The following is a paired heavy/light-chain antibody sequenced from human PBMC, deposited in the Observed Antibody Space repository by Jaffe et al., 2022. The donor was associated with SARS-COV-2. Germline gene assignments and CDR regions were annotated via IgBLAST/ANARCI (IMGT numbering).Heavy chain of an antibody. J-gene: IGHJ4*02. D-gene: IGHD3-22*01. Sequence: EVQLVESGGGLVQPGGSLRLSCAASGFTFSTYAMSWVRQAPGKGLEWVSGISGSGGSTSYADSVKGRFTISRDNSKNTLYLQMNSLRAEDTAVYYCAKGYYDSNGYFYRWSDYWGQGTLVTVSS. CDR1: GFTFSTYA. CDR3: AKGYYDSNGYFYRWSDY. CDR2: ISGSGGST. V-gene: IGHV3-23*04.
Light chain of an antibody. CDR1: QSSSSY. CDR2: GAS. V-gene: IGKV3-20*01. J-gene: IGKJ4*01. Sequence: EIVLTQSPGTLSLSPGERATLSCRASQSSSSYLAWYQQKPGQAPRLLIYGASSRATGIPDRFSGTGSGTDFTLTISRLEPEDFAVYYCQQYGTSPLTFGGGSKVEIK. CDR3: QQYGTSPLT.